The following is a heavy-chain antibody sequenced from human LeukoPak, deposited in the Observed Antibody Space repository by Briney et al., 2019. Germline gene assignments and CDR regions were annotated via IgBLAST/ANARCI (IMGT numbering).Heavy chain of an antibody. V-gene: IGHV3-21*01. D-gene: IGHD3-3*01. CDR1: GFTFSSYS. J-gene: IGHJ6*02. Sequence: GGSLRLSCAASGFTFSSYSMNWVRQAPGKGLEWVSSISSSSSYICYADSVKGRFTISRDNAKNSLYLQMNSLRAEDTAVYYCARCPYYDFWSRYYYGMDVWGQGTTVTVSS. CDR3: ARCPYYDFWSRYYYGMDV. CDR2: ISSSSSYI.